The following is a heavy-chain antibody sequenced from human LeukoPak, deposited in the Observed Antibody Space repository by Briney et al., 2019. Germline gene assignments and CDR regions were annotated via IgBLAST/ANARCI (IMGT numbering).Heavy chain of an antibody. CDR3: ARDESVIPAIQDWYFDL. CDR2: ISSSSSYI. J-gene: IGHJ2*01. Sequence: GGSLRLSCAASGFIFGDYGTNWVRQAPGKGLEWVSSISSSSSYIYYADSVKGRFTISRDNAKNSLYLQMNSLRAEDTAVYYCARDESVIPAIQDWYFDLWGRGTLVTVSS. CDR1: GFIFGDYG. D-gene: IGHD2-21*02. V-gene: IGHV3-21*01.